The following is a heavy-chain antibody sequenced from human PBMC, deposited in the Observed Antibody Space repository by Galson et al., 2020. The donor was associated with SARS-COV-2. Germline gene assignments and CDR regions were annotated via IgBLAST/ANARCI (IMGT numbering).Heavy chain of an antibody. J-gene: IGHJ4*02. CDR1: GFSLSNARMG. CDR2: IFSNDEK. CDR3: ARNRGIAVAGDFDY. V-gene: IGHV2-26*01. Sequence: SGPTLVKPTETLTLTCTVSGFSLSNARMGVSWIRQPPGKALEWLAHIFSNDEKSYSTSLKSRLTISKDTSKSQVVLTMTNMDPVDTATYYCARNRGIAVAGDFDYWGQGTLVTVSS. D-gene: IGHD6-19*01.